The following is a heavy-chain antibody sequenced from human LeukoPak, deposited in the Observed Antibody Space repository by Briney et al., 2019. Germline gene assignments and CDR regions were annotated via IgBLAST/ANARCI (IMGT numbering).Heavy chain of an antibody. CDR2: ISSSGNTI. J-gene: IGHJ4*02. V-gene: IGHV3-48*03. CDR1: GFTFSSYE. D-gene: IGHD1-1*01. Sequence: GGSLRLSCAASGFTFSSYEMNWVRQAPGKGLEWVSYISSSGNTIHYADSVKGRFTISRDNAKNSLYLQMNSLRAEDTAVYYCAKDFVGTGNFRGDDYWGQGTLVTVSS. CDR3: AKDFVGTGNFRGDDY.